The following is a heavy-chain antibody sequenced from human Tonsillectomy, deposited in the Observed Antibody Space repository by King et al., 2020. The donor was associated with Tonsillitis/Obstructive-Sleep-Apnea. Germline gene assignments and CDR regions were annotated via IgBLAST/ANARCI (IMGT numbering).Heavy chain of an antibody. CDR3: ARAERRNWFDP. CDR1: GFSFSDYY. J-gene: IGHJ5*02. Sequence: VQLVESGGGLVKPGGSLRLSCAASGFSFSDYYMSWIRQAPGKGLEWVSYISSSSSYTNYADSVKGRFTISRGNAKNSLYLQMNSLRAEDTAVYYCARAERRNWFDPWGQGTLVTVSS. CDR2: ISSSSSYT. D-gene: IGHD1-1*01. V-gene: IGHV3-11*06.